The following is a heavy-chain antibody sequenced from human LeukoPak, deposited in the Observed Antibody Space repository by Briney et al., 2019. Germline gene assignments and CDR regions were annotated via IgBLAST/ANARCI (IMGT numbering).Heavy chain of an antibody. CDR1: GGSISGYY. J-gene: IGHJ4*02. D-gene: IGHD6-6*01. V-gene: IGHV4-4*07. CDR3: ARARIAAREAFDY. CDR2: IYTSGST. Sequence: SETLSLTCTVSGGSISGYYWSWIRQPAGKGLEWIGRIYTSGSTNYNPSLKSRVTISVDTSKNQFSLKLSSVTAADTAVYYCARARIAAREAFDYWGQGTLVTVSS.